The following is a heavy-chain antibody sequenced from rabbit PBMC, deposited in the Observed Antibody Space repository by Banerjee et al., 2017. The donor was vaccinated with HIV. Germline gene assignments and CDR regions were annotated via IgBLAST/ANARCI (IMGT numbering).Heavy chain of an antibody. J-gene: IGHJ3*01. Sequence: QEQLVESGGGLVQPGGSLTLSCKASGFDFSSNAMCWVRQAPGKRPEWIACIYNGSGNTYHASGGKGRFTISRSTRLSAVTLQMTSVTDADTATYFCARCLDAGDGGLNVGLWGQGSLGTVS. CDR2: IYNGSGNT. V-gene: IGHV1S47*01. CDR1: GFDFSSNA. CDR3: ARCLDAGDGGLNVGL. D-gene: IGHD5-1*01.